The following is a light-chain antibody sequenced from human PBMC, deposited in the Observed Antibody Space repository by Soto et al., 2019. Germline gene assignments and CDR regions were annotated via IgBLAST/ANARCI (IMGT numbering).Light chain of an antibody. CDR2: NNN. V-gene: IGLV1-44*01. CDR3: AAWDGSLIGYV. J-gene: IGLJ1*01. CDR1: SSNIGSNT. Sequence: QSVLTQPPSTSGTPGQRVTISCSGSSSNIGSNTVSWCQQLPGTAPKPLIYNNNQRPSGVPDRFSGSKSGTSASLAISGLQSEDEADYYCAAWDGSLIGYVFGTGTKVTVL.